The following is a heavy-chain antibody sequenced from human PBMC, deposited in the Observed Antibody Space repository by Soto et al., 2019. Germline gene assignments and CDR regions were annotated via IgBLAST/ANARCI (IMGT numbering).Heavy chain of an antibody. CDR2: ISYDGSNK. J-gene: IGHJ4*02. V-gene: IGHV3-30-3*01. CDR1: GFTFSSYA. D-gene: IGHD3-3*01. Sequence: QVQLVESGGGVVQPGRSLRLSCAASGFTFSSYAMHWVRQAPGKGLEWVAVISYDGSNKYYADSVKGRFTISRDNSKNTLYLQMNSLRAEDTAVYYCARVSPDVLRLLEWLLSLDYWGQGTLVTVSS. CDR3: ARVSPDVLRLLEWLLSLDY.